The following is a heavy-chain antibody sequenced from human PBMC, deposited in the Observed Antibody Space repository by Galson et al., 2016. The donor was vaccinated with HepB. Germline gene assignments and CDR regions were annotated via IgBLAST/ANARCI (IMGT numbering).Heavy chain of an antibody. V-gene: IGHV3-33*01. Sequence: SLRLSCAASGFTFSSYGMHWVRQAPGKGLEWVAVIWYDGSNKYYADSVKGRFTISRDNSKNTLYLQMNSLRAEDTAVYYCATSGYSYGRGCFDYWGQGTLVTVSS. CDR2: IWYDGSNK. D-gene: IGHD5-18*01. CDR1: GFTFSSYG. J-gene: IGHJ4*02. CDR3: ATSGYSYGRGCFDY.